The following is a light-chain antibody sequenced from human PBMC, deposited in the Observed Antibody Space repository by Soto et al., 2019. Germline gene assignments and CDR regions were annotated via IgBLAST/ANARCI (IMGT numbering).Light chain of an antibody. CDR2: LAS. J-gene: IGKJ1*01. V-gene: IGKV2-28*01. Sequence: EIVMTQSPRSLPVTPGEPASISCRSSQSLLSVNGYNYLDWYLQRPGQSPQLLISLASRRAPGVHDRFRGSGSDTDFTLLIGRVEAEDVGVYYCLQARQSPWTFGQGTRVDFK. CDR1: QSLLSVNGYNY. CDR3: LQARQSPWT.